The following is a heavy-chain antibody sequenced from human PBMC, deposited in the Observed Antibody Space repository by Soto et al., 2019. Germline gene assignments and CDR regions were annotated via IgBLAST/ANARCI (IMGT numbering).Heavy chain of an antibody. J-gene: IGHJ5*02. CDR3: ARMPVFVSYSSSSLGDQGGNWFDP. V-gene: IGHV4-34*01. CDR1: GGSFSGYY. CDR2: INHSGST. Sequence: SETLSLTCAVYGGSFSGYYWSWIRQPPGKGLEWIGEINHSGSTNYNPSLKSRVTISVDTSKNQFSLKLSSVTAADTAVYYCARMPVFVSYSSSSLGDQGGNWFDPWGQGTLVTVSS. D-gene: IGHD1-26*01.